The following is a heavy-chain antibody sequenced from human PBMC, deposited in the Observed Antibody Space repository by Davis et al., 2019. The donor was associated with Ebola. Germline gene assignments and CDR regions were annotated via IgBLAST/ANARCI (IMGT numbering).Heavy chain of an antibody. Sequence: ASVKVSCKASGYTFTSYGISWVRQAPGQGLEWMGWISAYNGNTNYAQKLQGRVTMTTDTSTSTAYMELRSLRSDDTAVYYCARVGCSSTSCYKGSSWSFDYWGQGTLVTVSS. CDR2: ISAYNGNT. D-gene: IGHD2-2*02. J-gene: IGHJ4*02. CDR3: ARVGCSSTSCYKGSSWSFDY. CDR1: GYTFTSYG. V-gene: IGHV1-18*01.